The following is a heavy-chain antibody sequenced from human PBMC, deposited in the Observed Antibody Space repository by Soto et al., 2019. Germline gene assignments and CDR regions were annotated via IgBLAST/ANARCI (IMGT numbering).Heavy chain of an antibody. CDR2: IYYSGIT. CDR3: ARDRAYCSGGSCQNWFDP. D-gene: IGHD2-15*01. J-gene: IGHJ5*02. CDR1: GGSISSYY. Sequence: PSETLSLTCTVSGGSISSYYWSWIRQPPGKGLEWIGYIYYSGITNYNPSLKSRVTISVDTSKNQFSLKLSSVTAADTAVYYCARDRAYCSGGSCQNWFDPWGQGTPVTVS. V-gene: IGHV4-59*01.